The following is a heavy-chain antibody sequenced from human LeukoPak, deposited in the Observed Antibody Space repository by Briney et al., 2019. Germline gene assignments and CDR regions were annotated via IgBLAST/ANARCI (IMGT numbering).Heavy chain of an antibody. CDR1: GGSMNSYY. V-gene: IGHV4-59*08. CDR2: IYYSGST. J-gene: IGHJ3*02. Sequence: PSETLSPTCTVSGGSMNSYYWSWIRQPPGKGLEWIGCIYYSGSTNYNPSLKSRVTISVDTSKNQFSLKMNSVTAADTAVYYCARHQFQLLVNDDAFDMWGQGTMVTVSS. CDR3: ARHQFQLLVNDDAFDM. D-gene: IGHD2-2*01.